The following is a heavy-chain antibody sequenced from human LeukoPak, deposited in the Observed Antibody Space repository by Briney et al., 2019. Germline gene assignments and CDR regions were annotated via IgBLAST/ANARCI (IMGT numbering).Heavy chain of an antibody. CDR2: IDNAGSIT. CDR3: VRSAFHAGSGNYYDY. D-gene: IGHD3-22*01. CDR1: GFSFSNYW. Sequence: GPPLRLSCAASGFSFSNYWIHWVRQAPGKRLVWVSRIDNAGSITTYADSVKGRFTISRDNAENTLYLQMNSLRVEDTAVYYCVRSAFHAGSGNYYDYWGQGTLVTVSS. V-gene: IGHV3-74*03. J-gene: IGHJ4*02.